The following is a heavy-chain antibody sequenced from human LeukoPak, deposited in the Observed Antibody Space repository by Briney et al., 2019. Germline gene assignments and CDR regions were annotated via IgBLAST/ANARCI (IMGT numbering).Heavy chain of an antibody. V-gene: IGHV3-11*04. Sequence: GGSLRLSCAASGFTVSDYYMNWIRQAPGKGLEWISFISSSGSTIFYADSVKGRFTISRDTTKNSLSVQMNSLRADDTAVYYCARERTPKLYYGSGSYDRYYDHWGQGTLVTVSS. J-gene: IGHJ4*02. CDR1: GFTVSDYY. CDR2: ISSSGSTI. D-gene: IGHD3-10*01. CDR3: ARERTPKLYYGSGSYDRYYDH.